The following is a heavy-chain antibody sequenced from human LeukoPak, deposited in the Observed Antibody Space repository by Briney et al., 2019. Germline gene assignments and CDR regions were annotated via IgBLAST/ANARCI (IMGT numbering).Heavy chain of an antibody. CDR1: GFTFNTYG. CDR2: IYSGGST. D-gene: IGHD2-15*01. Sequence: GGSLRLSCAASGFTFNTYGMSWVRQAPGKGLEWVSVIYSGGSTYYADSVKGRFTISRDNSKNTLYLQMNSLRAEDTAVYYCARLLLWVGHNWFDPWGQGTLVTVSS. J-gene: IGHJ5*02. V-gene: IGHV3-66*01. CDR3: ARLLLWVGHNWFDP.